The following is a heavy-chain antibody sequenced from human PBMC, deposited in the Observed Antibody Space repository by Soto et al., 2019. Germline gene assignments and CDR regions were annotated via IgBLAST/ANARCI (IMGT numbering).Heavy chain of an antibody. CDR1: GYSFASYD. Sequence: QVQLVQSGAEVKKTGASVKVSCKASGYSFASYDINWVRQATGQGLEWMGWMNPKSGNAGYAQKFQGRVTMTRNTSISTAYMELSSLRSEDTAVYYCARGNRDGYPAQIGFDPWGQGTLVTVSS. CDR2: MNPKSGNA. J-gene: IGHJ5*02. D-gene: IGHD5-18*01. CDR3: ARGNRDGYPAQIGFDP. V-gene: IGHV1-8*01.